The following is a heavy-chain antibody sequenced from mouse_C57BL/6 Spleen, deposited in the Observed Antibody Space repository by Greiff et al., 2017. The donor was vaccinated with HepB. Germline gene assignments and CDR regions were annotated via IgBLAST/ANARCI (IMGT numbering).Heavy chain of an antibody. J-gene: IGHJ1*03. CDR3: ALYYGSSYRYFDV. CDR2: INPNNGGT. D-gene: IGHD1-1*01. CDR1: GYTFTDYN. Sequence: VHVKQSGPELVKPGASVKIPCKASGYTFTDYNMDWVKQSHGKSLEWIGDINPNNGGTIYNQKFKGKATLTVDKSSSTAYMELRSLTSEDTAVYYCALYYGSSYRYFDVWGTGTTVTVSS. V-gene: IGHV1-18*01.